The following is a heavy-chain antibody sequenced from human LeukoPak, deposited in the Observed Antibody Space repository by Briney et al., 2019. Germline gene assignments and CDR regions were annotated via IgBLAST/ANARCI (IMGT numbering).Heavy chain of an antibody. D-gene: IGHD3-3*01. CDR3: AAVPRAGVVSRSVMALDY. Sequence: SVKVSCKASGFTFTSSAVQWVRQARGQRLEWIGWIVVGSGNTNYAQKFQERVTITRDMSTSTAYMELSSLRSEDTAVYYCAAVPRAGVVSRSVMALDYWGQGTLVTVSS. V-gene: IGHV1-58*01. J-gene: IGHJ4*02. CDR2: IVVGSGNT. CDR1: GFTFTSSA.